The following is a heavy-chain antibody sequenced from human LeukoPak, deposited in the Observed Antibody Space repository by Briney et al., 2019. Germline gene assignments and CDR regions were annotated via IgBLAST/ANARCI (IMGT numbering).Heavy chain of an antibody. D-gene: IGHD2-15*01. CDR1: GGTFSSYT. CDR2: IIPVLGIA. Sequence: SVKVSCKASGGTFSSYTISWVRQAPGQGLEWMGRIIPVLGIANYAQKFQGRVTITADKSTSTAYMELSSLRSEDTAVYYCARDRRDVVVVAATKWFDPWGQGTLVTVSS. J-gene: IGHJ5*02. V-gene: IGHV1-69*04. CDR3: ARDRRDVVVVAATKWFDP.